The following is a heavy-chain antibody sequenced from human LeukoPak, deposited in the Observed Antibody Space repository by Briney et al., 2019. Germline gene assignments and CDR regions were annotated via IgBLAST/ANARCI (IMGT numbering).Heavy chain of an antibody. CDR2: INPNSGGT. J-gene: IGHJ5*02. V-gene: IGHV1-2*02. Sequence: ASVKVSCKASGYTFTGYYMHWVRQAPGQGLEWMGWINPNSGGTNYAQKFQGRVTMTRDTSISTAYMELSRLRSEDTAVYYCARAAVGATTWTETAWFDPWGQGTLVTVSS. CDR3: ARAAVGATTWTETAWFDP. D-gene: IGHD1-26*01. CDR1: GYTFTGYY.